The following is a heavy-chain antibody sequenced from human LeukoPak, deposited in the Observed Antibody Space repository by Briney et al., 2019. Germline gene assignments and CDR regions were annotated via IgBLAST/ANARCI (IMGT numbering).Heavy chain of an antibody. V-gene: IGHV4-30-4*01. Sequence: SETLSLTCTVSGVSISSGDYYWSWIRQPPGKGLEWIGYIYYSGSTYYNPSLKSRVTILVDTSKNQFSLKLSSVTAADTAVYYCARGTETCDYWGQGTLVTVSS. CDR1: GVSISSGDYY. CDR3: ARGTETCDY. J-gene: IGHJ4*02. CDR2: IYYSGST.